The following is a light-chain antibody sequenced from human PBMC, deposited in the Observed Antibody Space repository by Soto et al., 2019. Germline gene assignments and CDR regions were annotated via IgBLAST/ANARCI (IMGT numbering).Light chain of an antibody. CDR1: SSNIGSNT. CDR2: SNN. J-gene: IGLJ1*01. V-gene: IGLV1-44*01. Sequence: QSVLTQPPSASGTPGQRVTISCSGSSSNIGSNTVNWYQQLPGTAPKLLIYSNNQRPSGVPDRFSGSKSGTSASLAISGLQSKDEADYYCAAWDDSLNGRYVFGTGTKLTVL. CDR3: AAWDDSLNGRYV.